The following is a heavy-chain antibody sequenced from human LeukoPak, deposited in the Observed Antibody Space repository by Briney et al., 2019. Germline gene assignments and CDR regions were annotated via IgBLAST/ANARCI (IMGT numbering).Heavy chain of an antibody. D-gene: IGHD3-10*01. CDR2: IYHSGST. Sequence: SQTLSLTCTVSGGSISSGGYYWSWIRQPPGKGLEWIGHIYHSGSTYYNPSLKSRVTISVDKSKNQFSLTLSSVTAADTAVYYCARGNRQLAYYGSGSRLPYDYWGQGSLVTVSS. J-gene: IGHJ4*02. CDR3: ARGNRQLAYYGSGSRLPYDY. V-gene: IGHV4-30-2*01. CDR1: GGSISSGGYY.